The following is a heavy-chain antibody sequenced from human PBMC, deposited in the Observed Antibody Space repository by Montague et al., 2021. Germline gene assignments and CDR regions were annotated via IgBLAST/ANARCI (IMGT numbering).Heavy chain of an antibody. CDR2: IYYSANT. J-gene: IGHJ5*02. CDR3: ARVDCDGDCYTFDP. CDR1: GDSITSNIYY. Sequence: SETLSLTCTVSGDSITSNIYYWGWIRQSPGKGLEWIGSIYYSANTYYKPSLKSRLSISVDTTRNQFSLRLKSVTAADTAVYHCARVDCDGDCYTFDPWGQGTLVTVSS. D-gene: IGHD2-21*02. V-gene: IGHV4-39*01.